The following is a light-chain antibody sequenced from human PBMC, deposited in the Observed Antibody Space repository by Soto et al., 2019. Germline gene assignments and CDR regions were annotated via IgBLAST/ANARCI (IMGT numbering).Light chain of an antibody. V-gene: IGKV3-20*01. J-gene: IGKJ1*01. CDR3: QQYGSLPPGT. Sequence: EIVLTQSPGTLSLSPGERATLSCRASQSVSSSYLAWYQQKPGQAPRLLIYGASSRATGIPDRFSGSGSGTDFTLTISRLEPEDFAVYYCQQYGSLPPGTFGQGTEVEIK. CDR2: GAS. CDR1: QSVSSSY.